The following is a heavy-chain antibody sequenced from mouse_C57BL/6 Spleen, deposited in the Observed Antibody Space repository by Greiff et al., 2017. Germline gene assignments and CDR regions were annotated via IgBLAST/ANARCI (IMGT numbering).Heavy chain of an antibody. CDR3: ARGGGFDY. V-gene: IGHV1-52*01. CDR2: IDPSDSET. CDR1: GYTFTSYW. Sequence: VKLQQSGAELVRPGSSVKLSCKASGYTFTSYWMHWVKQRPIQGLEWIGNIDPSDSETHYNQKFKDKATLTVDKSSSTAYMQLSSLTSEDSAVYYCARGGGFDYWGQGTTLTVSS. J-gene: IGHJ2*01.